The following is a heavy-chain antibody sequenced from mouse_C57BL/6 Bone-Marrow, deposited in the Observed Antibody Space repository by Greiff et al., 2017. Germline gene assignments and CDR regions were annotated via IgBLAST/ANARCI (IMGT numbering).Heavy chain of an antibody. D-gene: IGHD1-1*01. CDR1: GYTFTSYW. CDR2: IDPSDSYT. CDR3: ARGGTTGFAY. Sequence: QVQLQQSGAELVMPGASVKLSCKASGYTFTSYWMHWVKQRPGQGLEWSGEIDPSDSYTNYNQKFKGKSTLTVDKSSSTAYMQLSSLTSEDSAVYCCARGGTTGFAYWGQGTLVTVSA. V-gene: IGHV1-69*01. J-gene: IGHJ3*01.